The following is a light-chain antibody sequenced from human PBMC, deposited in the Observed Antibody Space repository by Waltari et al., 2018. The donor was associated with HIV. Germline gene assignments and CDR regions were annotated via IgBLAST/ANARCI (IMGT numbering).Light chain of an antibody. CDR2: DVT. CDR1: RSSFSYYTY. V-gene: IGLV2-11*01. J-gene: IGLJ3*02. Sequence: QSALTQPRSVSGSPGQSVTISCTGIRSSFSYYTYVSWYQQHPGNAPKFKIYDVTKRPSGVPVPFSGSKSGDTASLTISGLQAEDEGDYYCCLYTAGYTSHVVFGGGTKLTVL. CDR3: CLYTAGYTSHVV.